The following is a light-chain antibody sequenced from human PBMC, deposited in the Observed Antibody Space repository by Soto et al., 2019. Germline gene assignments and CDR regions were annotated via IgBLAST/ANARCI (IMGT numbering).Light chain of an antibody. Sequence: QSALTQPASVSGSPGQSITISCTGTSSDDGGYNYVSWYQQYPGKAPKLMIYEVGNRPSGVSNRFSGSKSGNTASLTISGLQADDEADYYCSSFTSGNTWVFGGGTKLTVL. CDR1: SSDDGGYNY. J-gene: IGLJ3*02. CDR3: SSFTSGNTWV. CDR2: EVG. V-gene: IGLV2-14*01.